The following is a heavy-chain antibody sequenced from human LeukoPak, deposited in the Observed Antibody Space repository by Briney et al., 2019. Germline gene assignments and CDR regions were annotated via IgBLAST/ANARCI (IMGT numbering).Heavy chain of an antibody. V-gene: IGHV1-69*05. D-gene: IGHD5-12*01. CDR2: IIPIFGTA. CDR3: ARDHGYGGYAEITYYFDY. CDR1: GGTFSSYA. Sequence: GASVKVSCKASGGTFSSYAISWVRQAPGQGLEWMGRIIPIFGTANYAQKFQGRVTITTDESTSTAYMELSSLRSEDTAVYYCARDHGYGGYAEITYYFDYLGQGTLVTVSS. J-gene: IGHJ4*02.